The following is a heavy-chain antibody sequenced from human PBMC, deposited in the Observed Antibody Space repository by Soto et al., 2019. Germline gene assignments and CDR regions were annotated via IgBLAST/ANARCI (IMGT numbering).Heavy chain of an antibody. CDR3: ARGIATGQLDP. J-gene: IGHJ5*02. CDR1: GFTFGTTD. CDR2: IDGSGGIT. D-gene: IGHD2-15*01. Sequence: QLLQSGGGLVQPGGSLTLSCAASGFTFGTTDMSWVRQAPGEGLEWVSTIDGSGGITYYADSVKGRFTISRDNSRNTVYLQMNSLRGDDTALYYCARGIATGQLDPWGQGTLVTVSS. V-gene: IGHV3-23*01.